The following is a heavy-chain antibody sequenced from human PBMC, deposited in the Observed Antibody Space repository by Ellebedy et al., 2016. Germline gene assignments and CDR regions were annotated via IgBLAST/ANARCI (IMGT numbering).Heavy chain of an antibody. CDR3: ARARPHDSSGYYDFDY. J-gene: IGHJ4*02. CDR1: GGTFSSYA. Sequence: SVKVSXXASGGTFSSYAISWVRQAPGQGLEWMGRIIPILGIANYAQKFQGRVTITADKSTSTAYMELSSLRSEDTAVYYCARARPHDSSGYYDFDYWGQGTLVTVSS. V-gene: IGHV1-69*04. CDR2: IIPILGIA. D-gene: IGHD3-22*01.